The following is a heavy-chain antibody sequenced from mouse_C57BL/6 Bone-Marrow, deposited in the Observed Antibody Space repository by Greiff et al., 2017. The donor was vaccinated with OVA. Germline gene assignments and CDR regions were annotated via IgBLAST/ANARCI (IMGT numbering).Heavy chain of an antibody. CDR3: ASIYYYGSSYVPSYWYFDV. CDR1: GYTFTSYW. Sequence: QVQLQQPGAELVKPGASVKLSCKASGYTFTSYWMQWVKQRPGQGLEWIGEIDPSDSYTNYNQKFKGKATLTVDTSSSTAYMQLSSLTSEDSAVYYGASIYYYGSSYVPSYWYFDVWGTGTTVTVSS. J-gene: IGHJ1*03. CDR2: IDPSDSYT. D-gene: IGHD1-1*01. V-gene: IGHV1-50*01.